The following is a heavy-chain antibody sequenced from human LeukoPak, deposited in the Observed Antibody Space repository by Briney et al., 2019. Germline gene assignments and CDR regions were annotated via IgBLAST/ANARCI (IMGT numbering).Heavy chain of an antibody. CDR3: ARGPVVVVAATSLDY. Sequence: ASVKVSCKASGYTFTSYYMHWVRQAPGQGLEWMGIINPSGGSTSYAQKFQGRVTMTRDTSTSTVYMKLSSLRSEDTAVYYCARGPVVVVAATSLDYWGQGTLVTVSS. J-gene: IGHJ4*02. D-gene: IGHD2-15*01. V-gene: IGHV1-46*01. CDR1: GYTFTSYY. CDR2: INPSGGST.